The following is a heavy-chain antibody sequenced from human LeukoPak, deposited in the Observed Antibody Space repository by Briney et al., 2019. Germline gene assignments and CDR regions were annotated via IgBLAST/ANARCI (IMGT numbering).Heavy chain of an antibody. CDR3: ARVGIVVARFDY. V-gene: IGHV4-59*12. D-gene: IGHD3-22*01. CDR1: GGSISNYY. Sequence: SETLSLTCTVSGGSISNYYWSWIRQPPGKGLERIGEIYHSGRTNYNPSLQSRVTISVDKSKNQFSLKLGSVTAADTAVYYCARVGIVVARFDYWGQGTLVTVSS. J-gene: IGHJ4*02. CDR2: IYHSGRT.